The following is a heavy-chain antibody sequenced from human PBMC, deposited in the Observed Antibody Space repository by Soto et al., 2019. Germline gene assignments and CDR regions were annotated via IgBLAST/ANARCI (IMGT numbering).Heavy chain of an antibody. CDR2: IIPILGIA. J-gene: IGHJ4*02. V-gene: IGHV1-69*02. CDR1: GYTFTSYY. CDR3: VAVRGVIITLAYYFDY. D-gene: IGHD3-10*01. Sequence: SVKVSCKASGYTFTSYYMHWVRQAPGQGLEWMGRIIPILGIANYAQKFQGRVTITADKSTSTAYMELSSLRSEDTAVYYCVAVRGVIITLAYYFDYWGQGTLVTVSS.